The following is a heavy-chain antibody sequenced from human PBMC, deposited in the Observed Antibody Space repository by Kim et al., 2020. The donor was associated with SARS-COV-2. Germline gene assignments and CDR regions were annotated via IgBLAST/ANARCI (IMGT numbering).Heavy chain of an antibody. V-gene: IGHV1-69*13. D-gene: IGHD1-26*01. CDR3: ARAGRVGATSNPYYFDY. CDR1: GGTFSSYA. J-gene: IGHJ4*02. CDR2: IIPIFGTA. Sequence: SVKVSCKASGGTFSSYAISWVRQAPGQGLEWMGGIIPIFGTANYAQKFQGRVTITADESTSTAYMELSSLRSEDTAVYYCARAGRVGATSNPYYFDYWGQGTLVTVSS.